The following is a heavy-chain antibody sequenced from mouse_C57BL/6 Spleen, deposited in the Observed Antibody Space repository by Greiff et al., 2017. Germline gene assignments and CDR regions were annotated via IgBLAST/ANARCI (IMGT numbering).Heavy chain of an antibody. J-gene: IGHJ4*01. CDR2: ISSGSSTI. D-gene: IGHD1-1*01. Sequence: EVMLVASGGGLVKPGGSLKLSCAASGFTFSDYGMHWVRQAPEKGLEWVAYISSGSSTIYYADTVKGRFTISRDNAKNTLFLQMTSLRSEDTAMYYCARGGDYYGSSYAMDYWGQGTSVTVSS. CDR1: GFTFSDYG. V-gene: IGHV5-17*01. CDR3: ARGGDYYGSSYAMDY.